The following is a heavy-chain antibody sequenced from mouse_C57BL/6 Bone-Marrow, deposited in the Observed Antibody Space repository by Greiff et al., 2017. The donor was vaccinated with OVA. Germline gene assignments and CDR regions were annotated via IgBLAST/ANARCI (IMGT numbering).Heavy chain of an antibody. CDR3: ATLYGSYFDY. CDR2: ISSGSSTI. D-gene: IGHD1-1*01. CDR1: GFTFSDYG. V-gene: IGHV5-17*01. J-gene: IGHJ2*01. Sequence: EVKLVESGGGLVKPGGSLKLSCAASGFTFSDYGMHWVRQAPEKGLEWVAYISSGSSTIYYADTVKGRFTISRDNAKNTLFLQMTSLWSDDTAMYYCATLYGSYFDYWGQGTTLTVSS.